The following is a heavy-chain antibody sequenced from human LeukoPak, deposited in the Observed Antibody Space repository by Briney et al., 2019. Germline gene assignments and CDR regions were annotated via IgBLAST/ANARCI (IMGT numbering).Heavy chain of an antibody. J-gene: IGHJ4*02. CDR2: INHSGST. D-gene: IGHD3-3*01. CDR3: GCYDFWSGYYRY. V-gene: IGHV4-34*01. Sequence: SETLSLTCAVYGGSFSGYYWSWIRQPPGKGLEWIGEINHSGSTNYNPSLKSRVTISVDTSKNQFSLKLSSVTAADTAGYYCGCYDFWSGYYRYWGQGTLVTVSS. CDR1: GGSFSGYY.